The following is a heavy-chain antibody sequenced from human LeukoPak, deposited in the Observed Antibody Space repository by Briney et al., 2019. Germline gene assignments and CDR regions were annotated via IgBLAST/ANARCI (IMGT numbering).Heavy chain of an antibody. Sequence: GGSLRLSCAASGFSFSSFSMNWVRQAPGKGLEWVSYISGGSSFTYYADSVKGRFTISRDNAKNSLYLQMNSLRAEDTAVYYCARRPVFQGFLEWLLPGMDVWGKGTTVTVSS. D-gene: IGHD3-3*01. V-gene: IGHV3-48*01. CDR1: GFSFSSFS. CDR3: ARRPVFQGFLEWLLPGMDV. J-gene: IGHJ6*04. CDR2: ISGGSSFT.